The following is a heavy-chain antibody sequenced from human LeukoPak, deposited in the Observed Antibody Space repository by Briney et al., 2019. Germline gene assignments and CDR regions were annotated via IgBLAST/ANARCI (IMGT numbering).Heavy chain of an antibody. CDR2: ISYDGSNK. Sequence: GGSLRLSCAASGFTFSSYGMHWVRQAPGKGLEWVAVISYDGSNKYYADSVKGRFTISRDNSKNTLYLQMNSLRAEDTAVYYCAKEDYYYDSSGYSAFDYWGQGTLVAVSS. CDR3: AKEDYYYDSSGYSAFDY. D-gene: IGHD3-22*01. V-gene: IGHV3-30*18. J-gene: IGHJ4*02. CDR1: GFTFSSYG.